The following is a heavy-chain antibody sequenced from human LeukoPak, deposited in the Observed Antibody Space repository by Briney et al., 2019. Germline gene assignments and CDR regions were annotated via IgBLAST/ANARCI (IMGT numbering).Heavy chain of an antibody. J-gene: IGHJ4*02. Sequence: ASVKVSCKASGGTFSSYAISWVRQAPGQGLEWMGRIIPILGIANYAQKFQGRVTITADKSTSTAYMELSSLRSDDTAVYYCARELDTAMVTGYWGQGTLVTVSS. D-gene: IGHD5-18*01. CDR1: GGTFSSYA. CDR2: IIPILGIA. V-gene: IGHV1-69*04. CDR3: ARELDTAMVTGY.